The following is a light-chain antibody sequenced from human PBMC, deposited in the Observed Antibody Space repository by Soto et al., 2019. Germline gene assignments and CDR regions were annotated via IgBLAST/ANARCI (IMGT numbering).Light chain of an antibody. V-gene: IGKV3-20*01. J-gene: IGKJ5*01. Sequence: EIVMTQYPGTLSVSPGERSTLSCRASQSVSSSLVWYQQKPGQAPRLLIYDAYNRATGIPARFSGSGSGTDFTLTISRLEPEDFAVYYCQQYGSSPITFGQGTRLDIK. CDR2: DAY. CDR1: QSVSSS. CDR3: QQYGSSPIT.